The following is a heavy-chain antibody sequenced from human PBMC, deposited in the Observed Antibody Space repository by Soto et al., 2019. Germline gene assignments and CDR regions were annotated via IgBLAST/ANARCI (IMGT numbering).Heavy chain of an antibody. D-gene: IGHD5-12*01. J-gene: IGHJ5*02. Sequence: QVQLVESGGGVVQPGTSLRLSCAASGFTFSSYGMHWVRQAPGEGLEWVAIIWYDGSNQYYAESVKGRFTVSRDDSKNTVYLQMSSLRAEDTAVYYCARDSSAYDWNNSAWLPRGLDPWGQGTLVTVSS. CDR2: IWYDGSNQ. CDR1: GFTFSSYG. V-gene: IGHV3-33*01. CDR3: ARDSSAYDWNNSAWLPRGLDP.